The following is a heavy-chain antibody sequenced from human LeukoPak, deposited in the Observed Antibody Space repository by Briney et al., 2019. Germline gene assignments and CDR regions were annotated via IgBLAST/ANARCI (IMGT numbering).Heavy chain of an antibody. V-gene: IGHV4-4*07. CDR2: IYSRGST. CDR1: GGSISSYH. Sequence: SETLYLTDPVSGGSISSYHWSWLRQTAGGGLHWVGRIYSRGSTNYHSSLRSRLTISIDKAKIHVSLKLRSVTAADTGVYYCARENTYYYESGGYYWYFDLWGRGTLVSVSS. D-gene: IGHD3-22*01. J-gene: IGHJ2*01. CDR3: ARENTYYYESGGYYWYFDL.